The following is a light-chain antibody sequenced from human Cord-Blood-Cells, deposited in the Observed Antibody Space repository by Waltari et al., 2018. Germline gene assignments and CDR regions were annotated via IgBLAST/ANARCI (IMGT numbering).Light chain of an antibody. CDR2: DAS. V-gene: IGKV1-5*01. CDR1: QSISSW. Sequence: DIQMTQYPSTLSASVGDRVTITCRASQSISSWLAWYQQKTGKAPKLLIYDASSLESGVPSRFSGSGSGTEFTLTISSLQPDDFATYYCQQYNSYWTFGQGTKVEIK. J-gene: IGKJ1*01. CDR3: QQYNSYWT.